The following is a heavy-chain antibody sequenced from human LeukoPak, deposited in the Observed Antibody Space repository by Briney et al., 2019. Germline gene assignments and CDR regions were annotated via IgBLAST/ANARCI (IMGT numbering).Heavy chain of an antibody. V-gene: IGHV3-30*02. CDR1: GFTFSNYG. J-gene: IGHJ4*02. Sequence: GGSLRLSCAASGFTFSNYGMHWVRQAPGKGLEWVAFIRYDGSNKYFADSLKGRFTISRDNSKNTLYLQMNSLRPEDTAVYYCAKVRYCSGVNCYPDDNWGQGTLVTVSS. CDR3: AKVRYCSGVNCYPDDN. CDR2: IRYDGSNK. D-gene: IGHD2-15*01.